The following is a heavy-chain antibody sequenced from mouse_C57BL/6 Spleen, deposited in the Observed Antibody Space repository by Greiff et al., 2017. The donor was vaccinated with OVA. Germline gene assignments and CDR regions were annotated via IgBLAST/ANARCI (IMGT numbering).Heavy chain of an antibody. J-gene: IGHJ4*01. CDR2: ISSGSSTI. Sequence: EVKLMESGGGLVKPGGSLKLSCAASGFTFSDYGMHWVRQAPEKGLEWVAYISSGSSTIYYADTVKGRFTISRDNAKNTLFLQMTSLRSEDTAMDYCARAPPTVVATDYAMDYWGQGTSVTVSS. CDR3: ARAPPTVVATDYAMDY. V-gene: IGHV5-17*01. CDR1: GFTFSDYG. D-gene: IGHD1-1*01.